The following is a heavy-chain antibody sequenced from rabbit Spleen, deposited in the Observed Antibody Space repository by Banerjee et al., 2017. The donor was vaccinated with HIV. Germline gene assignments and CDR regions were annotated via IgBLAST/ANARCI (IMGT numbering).Heavy chain of an antibody. CDR2: INTATGKA. Sequence: QEQLVESGGGLVKPEGSLTLTCKASGFSFSDRDVMCWVRQAPGKGLEWIACINTATGKAVYASWAKGRFNNSKNSAKKGTLQMTSLTAADTATCFCARDLVGVIGWNFNLWGQGTLVTVS. D-gene: IGHD1-1*01. CDR3: ARDLVGVIGWNFNL. CDR1: GFSFSDRDV. J-gene: IGHJ4*01. V-gene: IGHV1S45*01.